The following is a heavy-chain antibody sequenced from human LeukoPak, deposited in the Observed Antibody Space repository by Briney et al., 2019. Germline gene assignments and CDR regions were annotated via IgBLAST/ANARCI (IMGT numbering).Heavy chain of an antibody. CDR3: ARADPGSGDGMDV. CDR1: GGSINNYY. D-gene: IGHD6-25*01. Sequence: SETLSLTCTVSGGSINNYYWSWIRQPPGKGLEWIGYIYYSGSTNYNPSLKSRVTISVDTSKNQFSLKLSSVTAADTAVYYCARADPGSGDGMDVWGQGTTVTVSS. CDR2: IYYSGST. V-gene: IGHV4-59*01. J-gene: IGHJ6*02.